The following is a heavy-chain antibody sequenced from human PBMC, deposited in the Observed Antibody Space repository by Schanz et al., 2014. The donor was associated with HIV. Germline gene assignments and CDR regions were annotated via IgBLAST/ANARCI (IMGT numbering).Heavy chain of an antibody. V-gene: IGHV1-69*01. CDR3: ARDLRASSVASLDY. CDR2: IIPMLGTA. D-gene: IGHD3-22*01. CDR1: GGTFNNYT. J-gene: IGHJ4*02. Sequence: QVHLVQSGAEVKTPGTSVKVSCKASGGTFNNYTVTWVRQAPGQGLEWMGGIIPMLGTANYAQKFQGRVTIIADESTNTVYMELTSLRSEDTAVYYCARDLRASSVASLDYWGQGTLVTVSS.